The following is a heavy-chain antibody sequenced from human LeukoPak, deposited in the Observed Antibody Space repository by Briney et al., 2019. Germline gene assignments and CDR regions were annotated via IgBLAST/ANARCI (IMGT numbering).Heavy chain of an antibody. J-gene: IGHJ4*02. CDR1: GFTFSSYA. CDR3: AKDRSIFGVVTHYFDY. Sequence: GGSLRLSCAASGFTFSSYAMSWVRQAPGKGLGWVSAISGSGGSTYYADSVKGRFTISRDNSKNTLYLQMNSLRAEDTAVYYCAKDRSIFGVVTHYFDYWGQGTLVTVSS. D-gene: IGHD3-3*02. CDR2: ISGSGGST. V-gene: IGHV3-23*01.